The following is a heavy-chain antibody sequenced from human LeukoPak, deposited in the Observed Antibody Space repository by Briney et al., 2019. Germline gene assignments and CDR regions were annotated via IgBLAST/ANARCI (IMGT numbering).Heavy chain of an antibody. D-gene: IGHD1-26*01. Sequence: ASVKVSCKASGYTFTSYAMNWVRQAPGQGLEWMGWINTNTGNPTYAQGFTGRFVFSLDTSVSTAYLQINSLKAEDTAVYYCARGLPQGLGSYFDYWGQGTLVTVSS. V-gene: IGHV7-4-1*02. CDR2: INTNTGNP. J-gene: IGHJ4*02. CDR3: ARGLPQGLGSYFDY. CDR1: GYTFTSYA.